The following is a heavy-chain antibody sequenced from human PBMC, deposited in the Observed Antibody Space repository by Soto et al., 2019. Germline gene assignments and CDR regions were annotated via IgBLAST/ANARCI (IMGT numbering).Heavy chain of an antibody. CDR3: ARGNYDFWSGHMDV. V-gene: IGHV4-59*01. J-gene: IGHJ6*03. CDR1: GGSISSYY. CDR2: IYYSGST. D-gene: IGHD3-3*01. Sequence: SETLSLTCTVSGGSISSYYWSWIRQPPGKGLEWIGYIYYSGSTNYNPSLKSRVTISVDTSKNQFSLKLSSVTAADTAVYYCARGNYDFWSGHMDVWGKGTTVTVSS.